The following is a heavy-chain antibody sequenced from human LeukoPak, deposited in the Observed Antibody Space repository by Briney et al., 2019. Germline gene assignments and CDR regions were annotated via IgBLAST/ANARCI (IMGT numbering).Heavy chain of an antibody. D-gene: IGHD1-26*01. CDR2: ISTSGGNT. Sequence: EASATVSCTASGYTFTSYYMHWVRQAPGQGLEWMGIISTSGGNTGYAQKFQGRIIMTRDTSTSTVYLDLSSLRSDDTAVYYCARVWVGATKAGYGYWGQGTLVTVSS. CDR3: ARVWVGATKAGYGY. CDR1: GYTFTSYY. J-gene: IGHJ4*02. V-gene: IGHV1-46*01.